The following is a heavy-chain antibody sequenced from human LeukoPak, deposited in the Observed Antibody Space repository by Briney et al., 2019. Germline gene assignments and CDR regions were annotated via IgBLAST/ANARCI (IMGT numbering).Heavy chain of an antibody. CDR3: ARMYSGTYGGIDY. CDR1: GASMISYY. J-gene: IGHJ4*02. CDR2: VYSSGST. Sequence: SETLSLTCTVPGASMISYYWSWIRQPAGKGLEWIGRVYSSGSTNYNPSLKGRVTMSVDTSRNQFSLKLSSVTAADTAVYYCARMYSGTYGGIDYWGQGTLVTVSS. D-gene: IGHD1-26*01. V-gene: IGHV4-4*07.